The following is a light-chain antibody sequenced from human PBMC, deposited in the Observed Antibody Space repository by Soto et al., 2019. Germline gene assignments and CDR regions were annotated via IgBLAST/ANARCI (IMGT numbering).Light chain of an antibody. CDR3: QQYNTWPPIT. CDR1: QSVRSN. J-gene: IGKJ5*01. CDR2: GAS. V-gene: IGKV3-15*01. Sequence: EIVMTQSPATLSVSPGERVTLSCRASQSVRSNLAWYQQKPGQAPRLLXYGASTRATGLPARFSGSGSGTDFTLTISSLQSEDFAVYYCQQYNTWPPITFGQGTRLEIK.